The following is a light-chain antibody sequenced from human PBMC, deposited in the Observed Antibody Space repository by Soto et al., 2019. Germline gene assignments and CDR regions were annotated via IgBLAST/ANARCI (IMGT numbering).Light chain of an antibody. CDR2: EGS. CDR3: SSYGGSDNFV. Sequence: QSVLTQPASVSGSPGQSITISCTGTSSDVGSYRFVSWYQQHPGKAPTLMIYEGSERPSGVSDRFSGSKSGNTASLTISGLQAEDEADYYCSSYGGSDNFVFGTGTKVTVL. J-gene: IGLJ1*01. CDR1: SSDVGSYRF. V-gene: IGLV2-23*01.